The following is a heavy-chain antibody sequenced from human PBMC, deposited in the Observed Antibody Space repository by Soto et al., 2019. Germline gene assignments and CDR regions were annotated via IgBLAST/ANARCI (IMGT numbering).Heavy chain of an antibody. CDR3: ARTGWPQSSYYFDY. J-gene: IGHJ4*02. CDR2: INEDGSEK. D-gene: IGHD3-16*01. CDR1: VFSFSLFF. Sequence: LXLSCAASVFSFSLFFMSWVRQTPGKGLEWVANINEDGSEKFFADSVKGRFTISRDNAKNSLSLQMNSLTADDTAVYYCARTGWPQSSYYFDYWGQGTLVTVSS. V-gene: IGHV3-7*03.